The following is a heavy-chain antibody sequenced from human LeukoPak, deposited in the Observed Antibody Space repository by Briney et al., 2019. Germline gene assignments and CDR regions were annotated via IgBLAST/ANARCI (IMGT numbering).Heavy chain of an antibody. J-gene: IGHJ4*02. D-gene: IGHD3-3*01. CDR2: IYYSGST. CDR1: GGSISSYY. CDR3: ASFVPVRCFDY. V-gene: IGHV4-59*01. Sequence: SETLSLTCTVSGGSISSYYWSWIRQPPGKGLEWIGYIYYSGSTNYNPSLKSRVTISVDTSKNQFSLKLSSVTAADTAVYYCASFVPVRCFDYWGQGTLVTVSS.